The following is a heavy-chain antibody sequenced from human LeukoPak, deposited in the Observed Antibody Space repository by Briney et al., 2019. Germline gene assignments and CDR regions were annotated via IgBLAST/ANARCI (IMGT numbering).Heavy chain of an antibody. D-gene: IGHD3-10*01. J-gene: IGHJ4*02. Sequence: GGSLRLSCAASGFTFSSYSMNWVRQAPGKGLEWVAFIRHNGSDKYYIDSVKDRFIISRDNSKNTLYLQMNSLRSEDTAIYYCATEFNYYGSKDSGWGQGTLVTVSS. CDR2: IRHNGSDK. CDR3: ATEFNYYGSKDSG. CDR1: GFTFSSYS. V-gene: IGHV3-30*02.